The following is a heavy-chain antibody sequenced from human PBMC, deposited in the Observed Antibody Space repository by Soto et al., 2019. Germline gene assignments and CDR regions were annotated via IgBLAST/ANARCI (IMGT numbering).Heavy chain of an antibody. Sequence: QVQLQESGPGLVKPSQTLSLTCTVSGGSISSGGYYWSWIRQHPGKGLEWIGYIYYSGSTYYNPSLNSRVTISVDTSKNQFSLKLSSVTAAGTAVYYCARRSIAAAGWWFDPWGQGTLVTVSS. CDR2: IYYSGST. CDR1: GGSISSGGYY. CDR3: ARRSIAAAGWWFDP. J-gene: IGHJ5*02. V-gene: IGHV4-31*03. D-gene: IGHD6-13*01.